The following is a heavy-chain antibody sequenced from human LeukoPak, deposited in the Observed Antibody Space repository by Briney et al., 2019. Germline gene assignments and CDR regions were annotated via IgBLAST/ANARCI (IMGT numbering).Heavy chain of an antibody. Sequence: QTGGSLRLSCAASGFTFSSYAMSWVRQAPGKGLEWVSAISGSGGSTYYADSVKGRFTISRDNSKSTLYLQMNSLRAEDTAVYYCAKSGSYPAGWGDWGQGTLVTVSS. J-gene: IGHJ4*02. V-gene: IGHV3-23*01. CDR2: ISGSGGST. D-gene: IGHD1-26*01. CDR3: AKSGSYPAGWGD. CDR1: GFTFSSYA.